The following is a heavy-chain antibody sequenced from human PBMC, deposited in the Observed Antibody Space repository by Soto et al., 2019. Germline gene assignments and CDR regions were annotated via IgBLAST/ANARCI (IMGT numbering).Heavy chain of an antibody. J-gene: IGHJ6*02. CDR1: GFTFSSYN. D-gene: IGHD1-20*01. Sequence: GSLRLSCAASGFTFSSYNMNWVRQAPGKGLEWVSYITSRSSTISYADSVKGRFTISRDDAKNSLYLQMNSLRDEDTAVYYCARNNFPDYYYGMDVWGQGTTVTVSS. CDR2: ITSRSSTI. CDR3: ARNNFPDYYYGMDV. V-gene: IGHV3-48*02.